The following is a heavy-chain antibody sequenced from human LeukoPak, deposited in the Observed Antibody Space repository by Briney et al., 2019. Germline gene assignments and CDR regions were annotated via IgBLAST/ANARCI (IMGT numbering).Heavy chain of an antibody. CDR3: VKDGSVEDYYGSGSYLAYYFDY. D-gene: IGHD3-10*01. CDR2: ISSNGGST. J-gene: IGHJ4*02. Sequence: PGGSLRLSCSASGFTFSSYAMHWVRQAPGKGLEYVSAISSNGGSTYYADSVKGRFTISRDNSKNTLYLQMSSLRAEDTAVYYCVKDGSVEDYYGSGSYLAYYFDYWGQGTLVTVSS. CDR1: GFTFSSYA. V-gene: IGHV3-64D*06.